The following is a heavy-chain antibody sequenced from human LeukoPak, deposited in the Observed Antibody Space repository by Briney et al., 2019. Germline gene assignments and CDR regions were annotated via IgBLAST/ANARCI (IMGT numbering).Heavy chain of an antibody. Sequence: SETLSLTCTVSGGSISNYYWSWIRQPPGKGLEWIGYISYSGSTNYNPSLKSRVTISVDTSKNQFSLRLTSVTAADTAVYYCARGSRDYDFWSGYSLIDYWGQGTLVTVSS. D-gene: IGHD3-3*01. J-gene: IGHJ4*02. CDR3: ARGSRDYDFWSGYSLIDY. V-gene: IGHV4-59*01. CDR1: GGSISNYY. CDR2: ISYSGST.